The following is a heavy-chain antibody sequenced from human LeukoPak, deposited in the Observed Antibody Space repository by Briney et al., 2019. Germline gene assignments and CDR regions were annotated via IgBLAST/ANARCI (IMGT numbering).Heavy chain of an antibody. CDR3: ASSVGATSGDAFDI. CDR1: GGSISSSSYY. V-gene: IGHV4-39*01. J-gene: IGHJ3*02. Sequence: PSETLSLTCTVSGGSISSSSYYWGWIRQPPGKGLEWIGSIYYSGSTYYNPSLKSRVTISVDTSKNQFSLKLSSVTAADTAVFYCASSVGATSGDAFDIWGQGPMVTVSS. CDR2: IYYSGST. D-gene: IGHD1-26*01.